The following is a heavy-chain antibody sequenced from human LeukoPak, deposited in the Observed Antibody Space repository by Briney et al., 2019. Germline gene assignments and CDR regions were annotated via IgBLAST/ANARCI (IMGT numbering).Heavy chain of an antibody. V-gene: IGHV5-51*01. CDR3: ARRPSYGSGIRALFDASRRFWFDP. CDR2: IYPGDSDT. Sequence: GESLKISCKGSGYSFTSYWIGWVRQMPGKGLEWMGIIYPGDSDTRYSPSFQGQVTISADKSISTAYLQWSSLKASDTAMYYCARRPSYGSGIRALFDASRRFWFDPWGQGTLVTVSS. J-gene: IGHJ5*02. CDR1: GYSFTSYW. D-gene: IGHD3-10*01.